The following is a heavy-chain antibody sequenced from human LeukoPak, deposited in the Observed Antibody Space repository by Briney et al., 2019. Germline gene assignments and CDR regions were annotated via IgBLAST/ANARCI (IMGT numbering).Heavy chain of an antibody. D-gene: IGHD1-26*01. Sequence: PGGSLRLSCAASGFTFSSYGMHWVRQAPGKGLEWVAVISYDGSNKYYADSVKGRFTISRDNSKNTLYLQMNSLRAEDTAVYYCAKDAEGSGSYFDYWGQGTLVTVSS. V-gene: IGHV3-30*18. CDR2: ISYDGSNK. J-gene: IGHJ4*02. CDR1: GFTFSSYG. CDR3: AKDAEGSGSYFDY.